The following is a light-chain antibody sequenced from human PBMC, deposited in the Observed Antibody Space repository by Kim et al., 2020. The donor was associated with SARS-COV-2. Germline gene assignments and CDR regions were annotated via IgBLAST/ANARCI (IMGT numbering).Light chain of an antibody. Sequence: GHGVTMSCSGSSSNIGSNYVYWYQQHPGTAPKILIYRNNQRPSGVPDRFSGSKSGTSASLAISGLRSEDEADYYCAAWDDSLSGPVFGGGTQLTVL. CDR3: AAWDDSLSGPV. CDR1: SSNIGSNY. J-gene: IGLJ3*02. CDR2: RNN. V-gene: IGLV1-47*01.